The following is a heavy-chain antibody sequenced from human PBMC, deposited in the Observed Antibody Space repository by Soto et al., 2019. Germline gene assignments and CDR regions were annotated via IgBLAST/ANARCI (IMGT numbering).Heavy chain of an antibody. D-gene: IGHD3-3*01. J-gene: IGHJ6*02. CDR3: AKVSREGYYDFWSGYFPGYYGMDV. CDR1: GFTFSSYA. CDR2: ISGSGGST. Sequence: SGGSLSLSCAASGFTFSSYAMSWVRQAPGKGLEWVSAISGSGGSTYYADSVKGRFTISRDNSKNTLYLQMNSLRAEDTAVYYCAKVSREGYYDFWSGYFPGYYGMDVWGQGTTVTVSS. V-gene: IGHV3-23*01.